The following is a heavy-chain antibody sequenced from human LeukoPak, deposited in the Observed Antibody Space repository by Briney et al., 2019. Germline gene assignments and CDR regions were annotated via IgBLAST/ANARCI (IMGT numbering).Heavy chain of an antibody. CDR2: SGGGGSV. D-gene: IGHD3-22*01. J-gene: IGHJ4*02. Sequence: GGSLRLSCAASGFAFSTYWMSWVRQAPGKGLEWVSGSGGGGSVYYADSVKGRFTISRDNSKSTLYLQMNSLRAEDTAVYYCAKDISRINVIVVAPGRGIDYWGQGTLVTVSS. CDR3: AKDISRINVIVVAPGRGIDY. V-gene: IGHV3-23*01. CDR1: GFAFSTYW.